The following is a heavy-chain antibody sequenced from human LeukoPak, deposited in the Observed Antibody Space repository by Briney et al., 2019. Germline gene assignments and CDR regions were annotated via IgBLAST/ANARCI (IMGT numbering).Heavy chain of an antibody. CDR1: GGSISSSSYY. CDR3: ARLGAYEGYCGSTRCYAAPDI. Sequence: PSETLSLTCTVSGGSISSSSYYWGWIRQPPGKGLEWIGNVYYTGTTYYNSSLKSRVTISVDTSKNQFSLKLSSVTAADTAVYYCARLGAYEGYCGSTRCYAAPDIWGQGTMVTVSS. CDR2: VYYTGTT. V-gene: IGHV4-39*01. J-gene: IGHJ3*02. D-gene: IGHD2-2*01.